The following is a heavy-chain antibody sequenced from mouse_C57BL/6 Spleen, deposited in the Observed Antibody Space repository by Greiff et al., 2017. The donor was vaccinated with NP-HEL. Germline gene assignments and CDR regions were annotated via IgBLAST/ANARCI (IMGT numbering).Heavy chain of an antibody. Sequence: VQLQQSGAELVKPGASVKLSCKASGYTFTSYWMHWVKQRPGRGLEWIGRIDPNSGGTKYNEKFKSKATLTVDKPSSTAYMQLSSLTSEDSAVYYCATGYYGSSYVGFDYWGQGTTLTVSS. CDR1: GYTFTSYW. V-gene: IGHV1-72*01. CDR2: IDPNSGGT. CDR3: ATGYYGSSYVGFDY. D-gene: IGHD1-1*01. J-gene: IGHJ2*01.